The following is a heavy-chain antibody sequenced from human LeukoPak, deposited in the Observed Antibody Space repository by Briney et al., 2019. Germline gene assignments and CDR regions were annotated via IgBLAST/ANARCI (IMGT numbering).Heavy chain of an antibody. CDR3: AKDRDTTGFDH. V-gene: IGHV3-43*02. D-gene: IGHD2-8*01. J-gene: IGHJ4*02. CDR1: GFTFSSYW. Sequence: GGSLRLSCAASGFTFSSYWMHWVRQAPGKGLEWVSFVTGDGGGTYYADSVRGRFTISRDNSENSLYLQMNNLRIEDTALYYCAKDRDTTGFDHWGQGTLVTVSS. CDR2: VTGDGGGT.